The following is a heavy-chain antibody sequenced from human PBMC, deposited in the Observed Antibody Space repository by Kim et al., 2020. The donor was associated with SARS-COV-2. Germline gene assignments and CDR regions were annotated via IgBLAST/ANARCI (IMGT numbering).Heavy chain of an antibody. V-gene: IGHV3-23*01. CDR3: AKDQNRDSFFDY. J-gene: IGHJ4*02. Sequence: SYADPVNGRFTIPRDNSKDTLYLQMNSLRAEDTAVYYCAKDQNRDSFFDYWGQGTLVTVSS. D-gene: IGHD2-21*02.